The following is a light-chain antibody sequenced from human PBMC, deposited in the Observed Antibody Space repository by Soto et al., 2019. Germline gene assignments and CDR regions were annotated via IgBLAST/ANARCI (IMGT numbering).Light chain of an antibody. CDR3: LQDFNYPRT. V-gene: IGKV1-6*01. J-gene: IGKJ1*01. Sequence: AIQMTQSPSSLSASVGDRVTITCRASQGIRNALGWYQQKPGKAPKLLIYAASSLQNEVPSRFSGSGSGTDFTLTISSLQPEDFATYYCLQDFNYPRTFSQGTKVEIK. CDR1: QGIRNA. CDR2: AAS.